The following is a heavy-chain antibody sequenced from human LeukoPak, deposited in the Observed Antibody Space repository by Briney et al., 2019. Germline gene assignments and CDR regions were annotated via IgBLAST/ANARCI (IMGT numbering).Heavy chain of an antibody. CDR2: INHSGST. D-gene: IGHD2-8*01. CDR1: GGSFSGYY. Sequence: KPSETLSLTCAVYGGSFSGYYWSWIRQPPGKGLEWIGEINHSGSTNYNPSLKSRVTISVDTSKNQFSLKLSSVTAADTAVYYCARGLNGMRDYWGQGTLVTVSS. CDR3: ARGLNGMRDY. J-gene: IGHJ4*02. V-gene: IGHV4-34*01.